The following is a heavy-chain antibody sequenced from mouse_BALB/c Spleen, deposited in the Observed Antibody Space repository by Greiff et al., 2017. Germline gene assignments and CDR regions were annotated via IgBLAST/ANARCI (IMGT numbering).Heavy chain of an antibody. Sequence: VQLKESGAELVKPGASVKLSCTASGFNIKDTYMHWVKQRPEQGLEWIGRIDPANGNTKYDPKFQGKATITADTSSNTAYMQLSSLTSEDTAVYYCARGENYYGDWYFDVWGAGTTVTVSS. CDR2: IDPANGNT. V-gene: IGHV14-3*02. CDR3: ARGENYYGDWYFDV. J-gene: IGHJ1*01. CDR1: GFNIKDTY. D-gene: IGHD1-2*01.